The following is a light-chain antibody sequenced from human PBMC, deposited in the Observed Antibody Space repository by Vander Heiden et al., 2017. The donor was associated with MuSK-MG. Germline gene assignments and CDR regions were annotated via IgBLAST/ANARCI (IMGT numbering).Light chain of an antibody. J-gene: IGKJ2*01. CDR2: AAS. CDR3: QQSYSTPYT. Sequence: DIQIAQSPSSLSASVGDRVTITGRASQSISSYLNRYQQKPGKAPKLLIYAASSLQSGVPSRFSGCGSGTDFTLTIRSLQPEDFATYYCQQSYSTPYTFGQGTKLEIK. CDR1: QSISSY. V-gene: IGKV1-39*01.